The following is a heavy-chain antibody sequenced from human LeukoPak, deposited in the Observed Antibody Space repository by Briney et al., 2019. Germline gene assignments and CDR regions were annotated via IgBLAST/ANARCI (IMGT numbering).Heavy chain of an antibody. J-gene: IGHJ3*02. V-gene: IGHV3-48*02. CDR3: ANYGAFDI. CDR2: IRTATNTI. Sequence: GVSLRLSCAASGFTFTTYSMNWVRQAPGKGLEWVSYIRTATNTILYADSVKGRFTMSRDNAKNSLSLQMNSLRDEDTAVYYCANYGAFDIWGQGTMVTVSS. D-gene: IGHD4-17*01. CDR1: GFTFTTYS.